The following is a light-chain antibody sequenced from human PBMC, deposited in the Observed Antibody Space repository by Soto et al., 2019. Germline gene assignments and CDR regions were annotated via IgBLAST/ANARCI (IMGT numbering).Light chain of an antibody. Sequence: EIVMTQSPATLSVSQGEGATLSCRASQSVSTHLAWYQQIPGQAPRLLIYGTSTRAAGIPARFSGRGSGTEFTFTISSLQSEDFAVYHCQQYHDWPITFGQGTRLEIK. CDR2: GTS. CDR1: QSVSTH. J-gene: IGKJ5*01. CDR3: QQYHDWPIT. V-gene: IGKV3-15*01.